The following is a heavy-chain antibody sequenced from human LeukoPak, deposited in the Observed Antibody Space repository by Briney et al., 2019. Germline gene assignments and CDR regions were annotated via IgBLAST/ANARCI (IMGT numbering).Heavy chain of an antibody. J-gene: IGHJ4*02. D-gene: IGHD6-13*01. CDR2: IYSGGST. V-gene: IGHV3-53*04. Sequence: GGSLRLSCAASGFTVSSNYMSWVRQAPGKGLEWVSVIYSGGSTYYADSVKGRFTIPRHNSKNTLYLQMNSLRAEDTAVYYCARAGQRIAAAGYFDYWGQGTLVTVSS. CDR3: ARAGQRIAAAGYFDY. CDR1: GFTVSSNY.